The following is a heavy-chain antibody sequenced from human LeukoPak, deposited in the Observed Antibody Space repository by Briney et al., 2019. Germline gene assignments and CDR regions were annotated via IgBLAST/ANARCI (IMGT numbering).Heavy chain of an antibody. CDR1: GGSISSYY. V-gene: IGHV4-59*01. Sequence: PSETLSLTCTVSGGSISSYYWSWIRQPPGKGLEWIGYIYYSGSTNDNPSLKSRVTISVDTSKNQLSLKLSSVTAADTAVYYCARGDMIVGEDDAFDIWGQGTMVTVSS. J-gene: IGHJ3*02. CDR2: IYYSGST. D-gene: IGHD3-22*01. CDR3: ARGDMIVGEDDAFDI.